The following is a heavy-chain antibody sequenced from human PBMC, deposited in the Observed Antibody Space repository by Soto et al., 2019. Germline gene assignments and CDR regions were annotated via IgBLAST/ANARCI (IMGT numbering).Heavy chain of an antibody. CDR3: AKLVRY. Sequence: EVQLLESGGGLVQPGGSLRLSCVASGLTFSSSSMSWVRQAPGKGLEWVSVSTGGGGSTFYADSVKGRFTISRDNSKNTLYLRMNSLRAEDAAVYFCAKLVRYWGQGTLVTVSS. J-gene: IGHJ4*02. D-gene: IGHD6-6*01. V-gene: IGHV3-23*01. CDR2: STGGGGST. CDR1: GLTFSSSS.